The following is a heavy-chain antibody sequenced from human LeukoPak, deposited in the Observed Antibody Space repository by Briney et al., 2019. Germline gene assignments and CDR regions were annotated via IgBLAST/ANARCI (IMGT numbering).Heavy chain of an antibody. J-gene: IGHJ4*02. CDR2: MNPNSGNT. Sequence: ASVKVSCKASGYTFTSYGISWVRQAPGQGLEWMGWMNPNSGNTGYAQKFQGRVTMTRNTSISTAYMELSSLRSEDTAVYYCARSLRDGYNFGLFDYWGQGTLVTVSS. V-gene: IGHV1-8*02. CDR1: GYTFTSYG. D-gene: IGHD5-24*01. CDR3: ARSLRDGYNFGLFDY.